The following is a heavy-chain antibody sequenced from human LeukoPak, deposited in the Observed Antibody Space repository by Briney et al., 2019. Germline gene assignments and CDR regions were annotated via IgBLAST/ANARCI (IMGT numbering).Heavy chain of an antibody. V-gene: IGHV4-4*02. CDR1: GGSINSNNW. J-gene: IGHJ4*02. CDR2: VSNSGST. CDR3: AREGGYDASANYHPSFDY. Sequence: PSGTLSLTCAVSGGSINSNNWWSWVRQPPGKGLEWIAYVSNSGSTNNNPSLNSRVTISIDTSKNQVYPKLSSVTAADTAVYYCAREGGYDASANYHPSFDYWGQGVLVTVSS. D-gene: IGHD3-22*01.